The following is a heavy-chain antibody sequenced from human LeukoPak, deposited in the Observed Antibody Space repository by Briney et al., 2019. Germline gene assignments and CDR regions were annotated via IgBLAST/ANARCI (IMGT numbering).Heavy chain of an antibody. D-gene: IGHD6-13*01. CDR3: ARDPLIAAAGALDY. V-gene: IGHV3-48*04. CDR2: ISSSSSTI. J-gene: IGHJ4*02. Sequence: GGSLRLSCAASGFTFSSYSMNWVRQAPGKGLEWVSYISSSSSTIYYADSVKGRFTTSRDNAKNSLYLQMNSLRAEDTAVYYCARDPLIAAAGALDYWGQGTLVTVSS. CDR1: GFTFSSYS.